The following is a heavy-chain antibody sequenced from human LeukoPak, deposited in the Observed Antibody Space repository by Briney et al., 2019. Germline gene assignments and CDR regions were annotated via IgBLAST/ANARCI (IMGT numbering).Heavy chain of an antibody. Sequence: SQTLSLTCAISGDSVSRNNAGWNWIRQSPSRGLEWLGRTYYRSKFYNDYALSVQSRITIDPGTSRNQFSLQLNSVTPEDTAIYYCVRGQWNSIYYFDSWGQGTLVTVSS. D-gene: IGHD6-19*01. J-gene: IGHJ4*02. CDR2: TYYRSKFYN. V-gene: IGHV6-1*01. CDR3: VRGQWNSIYYFDS. CDR1: GDSVSRNNAG.